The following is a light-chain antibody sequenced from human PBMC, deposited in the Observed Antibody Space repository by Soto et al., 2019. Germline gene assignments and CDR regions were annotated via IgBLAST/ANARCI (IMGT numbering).Light chain of an antibody. CDR2: DAS. CDR1: QSVSTNY. V-gene: IGKV3D-20*02. J-gene: IGKJ1*01. CDR3: QQRSNWPWT. Sequence: IVLTQSPATLSLAPVGRATLSCGSSQSVSTNYLAWYQQKPGLAPRLLIYDASSRATVISDRFSGSGSGTAFTLTISSLEPEDFAVYYCQQRSNWPWTFGQGTKVDIK.